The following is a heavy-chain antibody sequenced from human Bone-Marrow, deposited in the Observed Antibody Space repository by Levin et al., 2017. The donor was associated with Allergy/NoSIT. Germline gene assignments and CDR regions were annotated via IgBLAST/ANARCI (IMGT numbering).Heavy chain of an antibody. CDR1: GFTFSNAW. Sequence: GGSLRLSCAASGFTFSNAWMSWVRQAPGKGLEWVGRIKSKADRGTTDYAAPVKGRFTISRDDSKNTLHLQMNSLKTEDTAVYYCTTRAYYDSSDYPKLYYYYGMDVWGQGTTVTVS. D-gene: IGHD3-22*01. CDR2: IKSKADRGTT. CDR3: TTRAYYDSSDYPKLYYYYGMDV. V-gene: IGHV3-15*01. J-gene: IGHJ6*02.